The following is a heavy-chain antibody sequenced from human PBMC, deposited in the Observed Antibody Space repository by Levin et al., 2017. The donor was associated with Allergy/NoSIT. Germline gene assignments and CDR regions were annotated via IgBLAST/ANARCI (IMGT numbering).Heavy chain of an antibody. J-gene: IGHJ4*02. CDR2: ISGSGGST. CDR3: AKRGKRGTIFGVVENSFDY. CDR1: GFTFSSYA. V-gene: IGHV3-23*01. D-gene: IGHD3-3*01. Sequence: GGSLRLSCAASGFTFSSYAMSWVRQAPGKGLEWVSAISGSGGSTYYADSVKGRFTISRDNSKNTLYLQMNSLRAEDTAVYYCAKRGKRGTIFGVVENSFDYWGQGTLVTVSS.